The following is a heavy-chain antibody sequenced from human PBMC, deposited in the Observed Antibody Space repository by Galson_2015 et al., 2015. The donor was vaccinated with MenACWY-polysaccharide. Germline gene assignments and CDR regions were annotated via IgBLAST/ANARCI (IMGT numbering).Heavy chain of an antibody. J-gene: IGHJ5*02. V-gene: IGHV3-7*03. D-gene: IGHD3-3*01. CDR2: IKKDGSEK. CDR3: AKDSTDFWSVAGRFDH. CDR1: GFKFSNYW. Sequence: SLRLSCAASGFKFSNYWMTWVRQAPGKGLEWVANIKKDGSEKHYVDSVKGRFTISRDNSKNTLYLQMNSLRAEDTAVYYCAKDSTDFWSVAGRFDHWGQGTLVTVSS.